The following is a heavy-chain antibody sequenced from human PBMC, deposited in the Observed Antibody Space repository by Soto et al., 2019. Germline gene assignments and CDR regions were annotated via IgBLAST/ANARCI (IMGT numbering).Heavy chain of an antibody. V-gene: IGHV1-69*13. CDR2: IIPIFGTA. J-gene: IGHJ4*02. CDR3: ARDRYSSSWYGFDY. Sequence: ASVKVSCKASGGTFSSYSISWVRQAPGQGLEWMGGIIPIFGTANYAQKFQGRVTITADESTSTAYMELSSLRSEDTAVYYCARDRYSSSWYGFDYWGQGTLVTVSS. CDR1: GGTFSSYS. D-gene: IGHD6-13*01.